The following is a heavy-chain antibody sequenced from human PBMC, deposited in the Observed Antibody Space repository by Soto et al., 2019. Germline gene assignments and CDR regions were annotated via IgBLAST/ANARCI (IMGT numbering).Heavy chain of an antibody. V-gene: IGHV1-2*02. Sequence: QVQLVPSGAEVKKPGAAEKVSCNASRYNFTGYYMHWVRQAPGQGLEWMGWINPNSGGTNYAQKFQGRVTMTGDTSISTAYMELSRLRSEDTAVYYCARGDYYDSRGYGLHYFDYWGQGTLVTVSS. CDR1: RYNFTGYY. D-gene: IGHD3-22*01. J-gene: IGHJ4*02. CDR2: INPNSGGT. CDR3: ARGDYYDSRGYGLHYFDY.